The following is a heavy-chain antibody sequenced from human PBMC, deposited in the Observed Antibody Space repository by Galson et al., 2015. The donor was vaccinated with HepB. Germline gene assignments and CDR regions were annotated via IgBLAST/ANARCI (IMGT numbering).Heavy chain of an antibody. CDR2: INPNSGGT. D-gene: IGHD2-2*01. CDR3: ARTPFIVVVPAADFDY. Sequence: KPGASVKVSCKASGYTFTSYGISWVRQAPGQGLEWMGWINPNSGGTNYAQKFQGRVTMTRDTSISTAYMELSRLRSDDTAVYYCARTPFIVVVPAADFDYWGQGTLVTVSS. J-gene: IGHJ4*02. CDR1: GYTFTSYG. V-gene: IGHV1-2*02.